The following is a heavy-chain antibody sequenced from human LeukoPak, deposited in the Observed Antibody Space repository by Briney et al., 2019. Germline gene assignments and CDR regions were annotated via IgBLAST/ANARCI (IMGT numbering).Heavy chain of an antibody. J-gene: IGHJ6*02. CDR3: ARGITIFGVAQRTPYYYYGMDV. CDR2: INHSGST. Sequence: SETLSLTCAVYGGSFSGYYWSWIRQPPGKGLEWIGEINHSGSTNYNPSLMSRVTISVDTSKNQFSLKLSSVTAADTAVYYCARGITIFGVAQRTPYYYYGMDVWGQGTTVTVSS. V-gene: IGHV4-34*01. D-gene: IGHD3-3*01. CDR1: GGSFSGYY.